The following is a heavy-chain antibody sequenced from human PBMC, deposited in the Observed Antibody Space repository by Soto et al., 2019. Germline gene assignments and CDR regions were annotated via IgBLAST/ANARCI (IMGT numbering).Heavy chain of an antibody. CDR3: ARGGDGYKDGSDY. Sequence: SETLSLTCTVSGGSISSYYWSWIRQPPGKGLEWIGYIYYSGSTNYNPSLKSRVTISVDTSKNQFSLKLSSVTAADTAVYYCARGGDGYKDGSDYWGQGTLVTVSS. J-gene: IGHJ4*02. V-gene: IGHV4-59*01. CDR1: GGSISSYY. CDR2: IYYSGST. D-gene: IGHD5-12*01.